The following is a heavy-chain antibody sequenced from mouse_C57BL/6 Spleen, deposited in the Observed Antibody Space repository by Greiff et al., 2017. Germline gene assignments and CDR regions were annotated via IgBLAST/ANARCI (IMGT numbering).Heavy chain of an antibody. CDR3: ARGQDYDWYFDV. Sequence: QVQLQQPGAELVRPGSSVKLSCKASGYTFTSYWMDWVKQRPGQGLEWIGNIYPSDSETHYNQKFKDKATLTVDKSSSTAYMQLSSLTSEDSAVYYGARGQDYDWYFDVWGTGTTVTVSS. CDR1: GYTFTSYW. J-gene: IGHJ1*03. D-gene: IGHD2-4*01. CDR2: IYPSDSET. V-gene: IGHV1-61*01.